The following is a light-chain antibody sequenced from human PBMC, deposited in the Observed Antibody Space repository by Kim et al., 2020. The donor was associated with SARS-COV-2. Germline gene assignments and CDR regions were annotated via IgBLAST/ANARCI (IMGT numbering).Light chain of an antibody. Sequence: GQSVTISCTGTSSDVGRDTSVAWYQQHPGKAPKLMMSDVTDRPSGVPDRFSGFKSGNTASLTIAGLQAVDEADYYCCSYAGRYTWIFGGGTQLTVL. J-gene: IGLJ2*01. CDR1: SSDVGRDTS. V-gene: IGLV2-11*03. CDR3: CSYAGRYTWI. CDR2: DVT.